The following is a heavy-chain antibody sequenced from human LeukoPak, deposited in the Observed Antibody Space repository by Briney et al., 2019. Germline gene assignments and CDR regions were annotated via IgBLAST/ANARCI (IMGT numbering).Heavy chain of an antibody. CDR3: ARYLGSSSYGMDV. CDR2: IYYSGST. J-gene: IGHJ6*02. CDR1: GGSISSYY. Sequence: SETLSLTCTVSGGSISSYYWSWIRQPPGKGLEWIGYIYYSGSTNYNPSLKSRVTISEDTSKNQFSLKLSSVTAADTAVYYCARYLGSSSYGMDVWGQGTLVTVSS. D-gene: IGHD6-6*01. V-gene: IGHV4-59*01.